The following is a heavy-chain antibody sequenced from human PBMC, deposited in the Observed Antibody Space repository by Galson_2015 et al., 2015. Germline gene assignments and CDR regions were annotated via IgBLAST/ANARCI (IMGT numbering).Heavy chain of an antibody. CDR3: ARFFRGYSLPDYFDY. J-gene: IGHJ4*02. CDR2: ISSSSTI. CDR1: GFTFSNHN. V-gene: IGHV3-48*02. Sequence: SLRLSCAASGFTFSNHNMNWVRQAPGKGLEWVSYISSSSTIKYADSVKGRFTISRDNAKNSLYLQMNSLRDEDTAVYYCARFFRGYSLPDYFDYWGQGTLVTVSS. D-gene: IGHD5-18*01.